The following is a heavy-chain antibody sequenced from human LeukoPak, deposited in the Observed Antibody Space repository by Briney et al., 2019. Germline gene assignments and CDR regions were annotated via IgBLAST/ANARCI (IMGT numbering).Heavy chain of an antibody. CDR3: ARDTFYDSSGYLDY. CDR2: ISSSSSYI. Sequence: GGSLRLSCAASGFTFSSYSMNWVRQAPGKGLEWVSSISSSSSYIYYADSVRCRFTISRDNAKNSLYLQMNSLRAEDTAVYYCARDTFYDSSGYLDYWGQGTLVTVSS. CDR1: GFTFSSYS. D-gene: IGHD3-22*01. V-gene: IGHV3-21*01. J-gene: IGHJ4*02.